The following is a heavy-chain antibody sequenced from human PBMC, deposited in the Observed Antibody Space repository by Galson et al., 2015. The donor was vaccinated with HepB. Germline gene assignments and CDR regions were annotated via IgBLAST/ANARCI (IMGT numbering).Heavy chain of an antibody. Sequence: SVKVSCKASGYTFTSYALNWVRQAPGQGLEWMGWINTNTGNPGDAQGFTGRFVFSLDTSVSTAHLQISSLKAEDTAVYYCASTSTVADGLGMDVWGQGTAVTVSS. CDR3: ASTSTVADGLGMDV. D-gene: IGHD4-11*01. V-gene: IGHV7-4-1*02. J-gene: IGHJ6*02. CDR1: GYTFTSYA. CDR2: INTNTGNP.